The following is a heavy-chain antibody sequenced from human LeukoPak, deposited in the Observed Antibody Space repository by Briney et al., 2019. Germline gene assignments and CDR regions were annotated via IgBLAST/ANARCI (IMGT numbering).Heavy chain of an antibody. CDR1: GFTFTNYW. D-gene: IGHD4-17*01. V-gene: IGHV3-7*04. CDR2: IKQDGSDK. J-gene: IGHJ4*02. Sequence: GGSLRLSCAASGFTFTNYWMSWVRQAPGKGLEWVANIKQDGSDKYYVDSVKGRFTISRDNAKNSLYLQMNSLRAEDTAVYYCARDTVATTFDYWGQGTVVTVSS. CDR3: ARDTVATTFDY.